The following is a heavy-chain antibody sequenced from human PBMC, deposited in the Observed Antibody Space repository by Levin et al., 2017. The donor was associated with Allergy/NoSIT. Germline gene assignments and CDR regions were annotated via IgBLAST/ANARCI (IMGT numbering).Heavy chain of an antibody. Sequence: SETLSLTCTVSGGSITGYYWSWIRQPPNKGLEWIGYIYYSGRTHYNPSLKSRVSMSVDTSKNELSLKLSSVTAADTAVYYCARGGQTTRYPYASGGFFDNWGQGTLVTVSS. V-gene: IGHV4-59*01. CDR3: ARGGQTTRYPYASGGFFDN. CDR2: IYYSGRT. J-gene: IGHJ4*02. D-gene: IGHD3-10*01. CDR1: GGSITGYY.